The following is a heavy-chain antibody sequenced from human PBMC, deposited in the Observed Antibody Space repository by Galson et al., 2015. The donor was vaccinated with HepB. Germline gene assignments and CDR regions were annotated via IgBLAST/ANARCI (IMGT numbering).Heavy chain of an antibody. J-gene: IGHJ5*02. CDR1: GFTFSSYG. D-gene: IGHD6-13*01. V-gene: IGHV3-33*01. Sequence: SLRLSCAASGFTFSSYGMHWVRQAPGKGLEWVAVIWYDGSNKYYADSVKGRFTISRDNSKNTLYLQMNSLRAEDTAVYYCARGRGQQIINRGTYNWFDPWGQGTLVTVSS. CDR3: ARGRGQQIINRGTYNWFDP. CDR2: IWYDGSNK.